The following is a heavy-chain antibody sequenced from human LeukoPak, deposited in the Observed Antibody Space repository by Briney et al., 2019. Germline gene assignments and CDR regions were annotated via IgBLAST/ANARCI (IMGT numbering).Heavy chain of an antibody. Sequence: SETLSLTCAVYGGSFSGYYWSWIRQPPGKGLEWIGEINHSGSTNYNPSLKSRVTISVDTSKNQFSLKLSSVTAADTAVYYSARGSSIAVAGTGLPYWGQGTLVTVSS. V-gene: IGHV4-34*01. D-gene: IGHD6-19*01. CDR3: ARGSSIAVAGTGLPY. CDR2: INHSGST. CDR1: GGSFSGYY. J-gene: IGHJ4*02.